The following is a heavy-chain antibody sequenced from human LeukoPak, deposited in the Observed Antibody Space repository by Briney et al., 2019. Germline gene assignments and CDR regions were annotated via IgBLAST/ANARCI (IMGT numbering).Heavy chain of an antibody. V-gene: IGHV3-23*01. CDR1: GFSFSSFA. Sequence: GGSLRLSCAASGFSFSSFAMTWVRQAPGKGLEWVSSITGGHYATYNTDSVKGRFTISRDNAKNTLYLQMNSLRADDTAIYYCTKDPNGDYIGAFDPWGQGILVTVSS. D-gene: IGHD4-17*01. J-gene: IGHJ5*02. CDR2: ITGGHYAT. CDR3: TKDPNGDYIGAFDP.